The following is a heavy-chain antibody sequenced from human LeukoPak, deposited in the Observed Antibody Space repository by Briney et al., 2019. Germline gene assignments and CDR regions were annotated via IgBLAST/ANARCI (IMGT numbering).Heavy chain of an antibody. V-gene: IGHV3-23*01. CDR1: GFSFSSFA. Sequence: GGSLRLSCAASGFSFSSFAMTWVRQAPGKGLEWVSSITGGHYATYNTDSVKGRFTISRDNAKNTLYLQMNSLRADDTAIYYCTKDPNGDYIGAFDPWGQGILVTVSS. D-gene: IGHD4-17*01. J-gene: IGHJ5*02. CDR2: ITGGHYAT. CDR3: TKDPNGDYIGAFDP.